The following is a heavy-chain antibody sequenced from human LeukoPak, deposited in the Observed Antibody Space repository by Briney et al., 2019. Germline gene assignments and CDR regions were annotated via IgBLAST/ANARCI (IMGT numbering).Heavy chain of an antibody. V-gene: IGHV1-3*01. J-gene: IGHJ6*02. CDR1: GYTFTSYA. CDR2: INAGNGNT. D-gene: IGHD3-10*01. CDR3: ARAWLNMVRGGYYYYGMDV. Sequence: GASVKVSCTASGYTFTSYAMHWVRQAPGQRLEWMGWINAGNGNTKYSQKFQGRVTITRDTSASTAYMELSSLRSEDTAVYYCARAWLNMVRGGYYYYGMDVWGQGTTVTVSS.